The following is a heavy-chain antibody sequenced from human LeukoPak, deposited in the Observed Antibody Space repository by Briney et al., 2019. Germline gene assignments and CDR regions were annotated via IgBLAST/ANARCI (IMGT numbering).Heavy chain of an antibody. CDR3: ASFWELPEYYFDY. J-gene: IGHJ4*02. V-gene: IGHV1-69*05. Sequence: SVRVSCKASGGTFSSYAISWVRQAPGQGLEWMGGIIPIFGTANYAQKFQGRVTITTDESTSTAYMELSSLRSEDTAVYYCASFWELPEYYFDYWGQGTLVTVSS. D-gene: IGHD1-26*01. CDR1: GGTFSSYA. CDR2: IIPIFGTA.